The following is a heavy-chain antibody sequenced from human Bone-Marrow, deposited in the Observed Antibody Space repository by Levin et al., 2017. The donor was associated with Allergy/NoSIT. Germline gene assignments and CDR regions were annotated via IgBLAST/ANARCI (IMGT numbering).Heavy chain of an antibody. V-gene: IGHV3-49*03. CDR3: SRDSYYSFDM. J-gene: IGHJ3*02. CDR1: GSTFGDYA. D-gene: IGHD3-10*01. Sequence: GGSLRLSCTVSGSTFGDYAMSWLRQAPGKGLEWVGFIRSKAYGGTTEYAASVKGRFTVSRDDSKSIAYLQMNSLKTEDTAVYYCSRDSYYSFDMWGQGTMVTVSS. CDR2: IRSKAYGGTT.